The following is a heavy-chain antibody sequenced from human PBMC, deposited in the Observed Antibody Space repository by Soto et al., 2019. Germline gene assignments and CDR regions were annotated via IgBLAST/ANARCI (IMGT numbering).Heavy chain of an antibody. V-gene: IGHV1-3*01. Sequence: ASVKVSCKASGYTFTSYAMHWVRQAPGQRLEWMGWINAGNGNTKYSQKFQGRVTITRDTSASTAYMELSSLRSEDTAVYYCAREGDVGITIFGVVTSDYDYWGQGTLVTVSS. CDR3: AREGDVGITIFGVVTSDYDY. D-gene: IGHD3-3*01. J-gene: IGHJ4*02. CDR2: INAGNGNT. CDR1: GYTFTSYA.